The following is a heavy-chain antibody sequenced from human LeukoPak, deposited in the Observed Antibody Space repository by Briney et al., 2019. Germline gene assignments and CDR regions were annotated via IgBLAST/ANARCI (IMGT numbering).Heavy chain of an antibody. CDR1: GFTFDDYG. CDR2: IRYDGSNK. CDR3: AKGATVTRSWFDP. J-gene: IGHJ5*02. Sequence: PGGSLRLSCAASGFTFDDYGMSWVRQAPGKGLEWVAFIRYDGSNKYYADSVKGRFTISRDNSKNTLYLQMNSLRAEDTAVYYCAKGATVTRSWFDPWGQGTLVTVSS. D-gene: IGHD4-11*01. V-gene: IGHV3-30*02.